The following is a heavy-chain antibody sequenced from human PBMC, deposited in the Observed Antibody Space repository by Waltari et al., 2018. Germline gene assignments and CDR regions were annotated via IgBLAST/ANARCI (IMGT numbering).Heavy chain of an antibody. V-gene: IGHV4-34*01. D-gene: IGHD6-6*01. Sequence: QVQLQQWGAGLLKPSETLSLTCAVYGGSFSGYYWSWIRQPPGKGLEWIGEINQSRSTNYDPSLKSRVTISVDTSKNQFSLKLSSVTAADTAVYYCARLSSRGAARPESDYWGQGTLVTVSS. J-gene: IGHJ4*02. CDR2: INQSRST. CDR1: GGSFSGYY. CDR3: ARLSSRGAARPESDY.